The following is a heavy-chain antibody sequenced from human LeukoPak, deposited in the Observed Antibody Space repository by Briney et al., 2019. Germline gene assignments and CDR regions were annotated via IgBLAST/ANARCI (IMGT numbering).Heavy chain of an antibody. CDR1: GGSISSYY. CDR3: AKPPVQQLADRPYYFDY. D-gene: IGHD6-6*01. V-gene: IGHV4-59*01. J-gene: IGHJ4*02. CDR2: IYYSGST. Sequence: SETLSLTCTVSGGSISSYYWSWIRQPPGKGLEWIGYIYYSGSTNYNPSLKSRVTISLDTSNNQFSLKLRSVTAADTAVYYCAKPPVQQLADRPYYFDYWGQGTLVTVSS.